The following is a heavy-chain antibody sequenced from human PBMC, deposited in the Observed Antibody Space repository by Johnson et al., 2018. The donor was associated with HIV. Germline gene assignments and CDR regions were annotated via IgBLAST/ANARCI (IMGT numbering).Heavy chain of an antibody. D-gene: IGHD3-3*01. V-gene: IGHV3-20*04. CDR2: INWNGGSA. CDR1: GFTFDDYD. J-gene: IGHJ3*02. Sequence: VQLVESGGGVVRPGGSLRLPCAASGFTFDDYDMTWVRQGPGKGLEWVSGINWNGGSAGYAESVKGRFTISRDNAKRSLYLEMNSLRAEDTALYYCARATYYYDLSGYLTRPRAFDIWGQGTMVTVSS. CDR3: ARATYYYDLSGYLTRPRAFDI.